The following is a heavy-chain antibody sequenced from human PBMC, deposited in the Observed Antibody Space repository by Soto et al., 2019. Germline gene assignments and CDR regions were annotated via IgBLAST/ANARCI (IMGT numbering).Heavy chain of an antibody. CDR2: IIPIFGTA. CDR3: ARDTIVLVSAMVYHDGMAF. Sequence: SVKVSCKASGGTFSSYAISWVRQAPGQGLEWMGGIIPIFGTANYAQKFQGRVTITADESTSTAYMELSSLRSEDTAVYYCARDTIVLVSAMVYHDGMAFWGQRTTVTGSS. CDR1: GGTFSSYA. V-gene: IGHV1-69*13. D-gene: IGHD2-21*01. J-gene: IGHJ6*01.